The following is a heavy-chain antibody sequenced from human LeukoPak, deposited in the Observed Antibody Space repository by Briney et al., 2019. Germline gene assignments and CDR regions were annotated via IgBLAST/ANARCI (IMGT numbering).Heavy chain of an antibody. Sequence: SETLSLTCAVYGGSFSGYYWSWIRQPPGKGLEWIGKINHSGSTNYNPSLKSRVTISVDTSKNQFSLKLSSVTAADTAVYYCARGVGDGYNYDYWGQGTLVTVSS. V-gene: IGHV4-34*01. CDR1: GGSFSGYY. J-gene: IGHJ4*02. D-gene: IGHD5-24*01. CDR3: ARGVGDGYNYDY. CDR2: INHSGST.